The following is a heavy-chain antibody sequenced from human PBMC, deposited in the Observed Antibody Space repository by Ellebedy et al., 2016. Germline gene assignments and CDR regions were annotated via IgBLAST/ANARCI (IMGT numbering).Heavy chain of an antibody. D-gene: IGHD2-15*01. V-gene: IGHV3-74*01. Sequence: GESLKISXEASGFTFSSYWMHWVRQAPGKGLVWVASIIRDGTDTYYAGSVKGRFTISRDNSKSTLSLQMTSLRAEDTAVYYCAKAVVELHAFDIWGQGTIVTVSS. CDR1: GFTFSSYW. J-gene: IGHJ3*02. CDR2: IIRDGTDT. CDR3: AKAVVELHAFDI.